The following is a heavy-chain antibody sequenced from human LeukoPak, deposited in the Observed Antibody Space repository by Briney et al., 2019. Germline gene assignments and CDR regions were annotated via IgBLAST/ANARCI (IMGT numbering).Heavy chain of an antibody. CDR2: IYYSGST. CDR1: GGSISSSNYY. CDR3: ASSGYTFGLLD. J-gene: IGHJ4*02. D-gene: IGHD5-18*01. Sequence: PSETLSLTCTVSGGSISSSNYYWGWIRQPPGKGLEWFGSIYYSGSTYYNASLKSRVTIYVDTSKKQFSLTLTYVTAADTAVYYCASSGYTFGLLDWGQGTLVSVSS. V-gene: IGHV4-39*01.